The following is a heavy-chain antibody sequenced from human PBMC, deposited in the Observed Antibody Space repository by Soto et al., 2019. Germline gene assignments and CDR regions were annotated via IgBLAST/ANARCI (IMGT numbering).Heavy chain of an antibody. Sequence: QVQAVQSGAEVKKPGCSVKVSCKVSGGIFTNNPISWVRQAPGQGLAWLGGVIPLFDTTYYAQIFRGKRRISADGATTTAYMDLSVLTSAHTAAYFCATGGHNDGYNFYHGMDVWGQGTTVTVS. CDR3: ATGGHNDGYNFYHGMDV. J-gene: IGHJ6*02. CDR1: GGIFTNNP. V-gene: IGHV1-69*01. D-gene: IGHD5-18*01. CDR2: VIPLFDTT.